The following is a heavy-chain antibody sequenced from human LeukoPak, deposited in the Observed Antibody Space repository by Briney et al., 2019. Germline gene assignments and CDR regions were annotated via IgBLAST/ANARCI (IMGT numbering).Heavy chain of an antibody. J-gene: IGHJ6*03. CDR1: GFTFSSYW. CDR2: IKQDGSEK. V-gene: IGHV3-7*01. D-gene: IGHD6-13*01. Sequence: GGSLRLSCAASGFTFSSYWMSWVRQAPGKGLEWVANIKQDGSEKYYVDSVKGRFTISRDNAKNSLYLQMNSLRAEDTAVYYCARDQRIAAAGDYCYYMDVRGKGTTVTVSS. CDR3: ARDQRIAAAGDYCYYMDV.